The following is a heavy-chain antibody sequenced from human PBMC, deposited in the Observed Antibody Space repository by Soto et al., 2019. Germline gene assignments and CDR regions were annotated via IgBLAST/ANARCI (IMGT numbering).Heavy chain of an antibody. Sequence: QVQLQESGPGLVKPSQTLSLTCTVSGGSISSGGYYWSWIRQHPGKGLEWIGYIYYSGSTYYNPSPKSRVTISVDTSKNQFSLKLSSVTAAETAVYYCARMVPNYDYIWGSYRPHFDYWGQGTLVTVSS. CDR1: GGSISSGGYY. CDR2: IYYSGST. CDR3: ARMVPNYDYIWGSYRPHFDY. J-gene: IGHJ4*02. V-gene: IGHV4-31*03. D-gene: IGHD3-16*02.